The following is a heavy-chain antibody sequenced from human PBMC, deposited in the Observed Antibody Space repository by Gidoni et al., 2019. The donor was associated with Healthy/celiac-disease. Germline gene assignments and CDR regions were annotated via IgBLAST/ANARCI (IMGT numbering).Heavy chain of an antibody. D-gene: IGHD6-6*01. CDR1: GFTFSSYG. J-gene: IGHJ4*02. CDR3: ARDRDIAARPGYYFDY. Sequence: QVQLVESGGGVVQPGRSLRLSCAASGFTFSSYGMHWVRQAPGKGLEWVAVIWYDGSNKYYADSVKGRFTISRDNSKNTLYLQMNSLRAEDTAVYYCARDRDIAARPGYYFDYWGQGTLVTVSS. CDR2: IWYDGSNK. V-gene: IGHV3-33*01.